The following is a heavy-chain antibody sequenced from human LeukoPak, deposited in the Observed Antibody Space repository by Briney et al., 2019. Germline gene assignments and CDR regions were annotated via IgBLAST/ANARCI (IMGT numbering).Heavy chain of an antibody. Sequence: ASVKVSCKASGYTFTSYGISWVRQAPGQGLEWMGWISAYNGNTNYAQKLQGRVTMTTDTSTSTAYMELRSLRSDDTAMYYCHTYYYDSSGYSIDYWGQGTLVTVPS. CDR3: HTYYYDSSGYSIDY. CDR1: GYTFTSYG. CDR2: ISAYNGNT. V-gene: IGHV1-18*01. J-gene: IGHJ4*02. D-gene: IGHD3-22*01.